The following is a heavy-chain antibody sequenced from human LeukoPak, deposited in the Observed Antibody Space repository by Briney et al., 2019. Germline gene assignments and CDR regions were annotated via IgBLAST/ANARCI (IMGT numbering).Heavy chain of an antibody. CDR3: ARDPSLFRGYFDY. V-gene: IGHV3-74*01. D-gene: IGHD3-10*01. CDR1: GFTFNTYW. CDR2: MISDGSST. J-gene: IGHJ4*03. Sequence: GGLLRLSCAASGFTFNTYWMHWVRRAPGKGLVWVSRMISDGSSTHYAYSVKGGFTISRDNAKNTLYLQMNSLRAEDTAVYYCARDPSLFRGYFDYWGRGALVTVSS.